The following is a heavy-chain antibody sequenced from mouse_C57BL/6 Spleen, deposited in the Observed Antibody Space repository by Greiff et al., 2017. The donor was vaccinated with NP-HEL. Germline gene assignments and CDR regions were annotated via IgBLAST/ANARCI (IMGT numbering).Heavy chain of an antibody. J-gene: IGHJ4*01. Sequence: QVQLQQPGAELVRPGTSVKLSCKASGYTFTSYWMHWVKQRPGQGLEWIGVIDPSDSYTNYNQKFKGKATLTVDTSSSTAYMQLSSLTSEDSAVYYCARHYGSSPYAMDYGGKGTSVTVSS. CDR1: GYTFTSYW. CDR2: IDPSDSYT. CDR3: ARHYGSSPYAMDY. D-gene: IGHD1-1*01. V-gene: IGHV1-59*01.